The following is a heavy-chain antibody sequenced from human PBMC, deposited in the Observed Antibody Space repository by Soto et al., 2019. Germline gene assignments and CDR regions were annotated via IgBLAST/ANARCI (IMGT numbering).Heavy chain of an antibody. D-gene: IGHD3-22*01. J-gene: IGHJ4*02. Sequence: QVQLQESGPGLVKPSGTLSLTCAVSGGSISSSNWWRWVRQPPGKGLEWIGEIYHSGSTNYNPSLKSRVTISVDQSKNQFSLKLSSVTAADTAVYYCERARIFYYDSSGALDYWGQGTLVTVSS. V-gene: IGHV4-4*02. CDR3: ERARIFYYDSSGALDY. CDR1: GGSISSSNW. CDR2: IYHSGST.